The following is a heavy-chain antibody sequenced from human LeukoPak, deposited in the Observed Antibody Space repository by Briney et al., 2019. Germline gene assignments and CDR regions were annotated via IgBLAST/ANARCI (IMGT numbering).Heavy chain of an antibody. D-gene: IGHD2-21*01. CDR2: IYYSGST. CDR3: ARNLCGGDCYSADYYYMDV. Sequence: SETLSLTCTVSGGSISSYYWSWIRQPPGKGLEWIGNIYYSGSTNYNPSLKRRVTISVDTSKNQFSLKLSSVTAADTAVYYCARNLCGGDCYSADYYYMDVWGKGTTVTVSS. CDR1: GGSISSYY. J-gene: IGHJ6*03. V-gene: IGHV4-59*01.